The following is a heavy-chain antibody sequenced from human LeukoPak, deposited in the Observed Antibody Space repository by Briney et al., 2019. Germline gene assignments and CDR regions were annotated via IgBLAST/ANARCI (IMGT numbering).Heavy chain of an antibody. Sequence: SETLSLTCTVSGGPISGYYRSWIRQPPGKGLEWIGYFYYSGITSYNPSLKSRVTISVDTSKNQFSLKLTSVTAADTAVYYCARCAPDFYYGMDVWGQGTTVTVSS. V-gene: IGHV4-59*01. CDR3: ARCAPDFYYGMDV. J-gene: IGHJ6*02. CDR1: GGPISGYY. CDR2: FYYSGIT.